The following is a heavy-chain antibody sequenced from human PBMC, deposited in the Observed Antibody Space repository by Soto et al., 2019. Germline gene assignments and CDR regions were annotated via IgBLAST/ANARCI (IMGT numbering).Heavy chain of an antibody. D-gene: IGHD1-26*01. CDR3: ARYNSGHSDY. CDR1: GFTFRKYG. J-gene: IGHJ4*02. CDR2: IWFDGSQT. Sequence: PGGSLRLSXAASGFTFRKYGMHWVRQAPGKGLEWVSVIWFDGSQTYYADSVKGRFTVSRDNSNSVLFLQMGNLRAEDTAIYYCARYNSGHSDYWGQGTLVTVSS. V-gene: IGHV3-33*01.